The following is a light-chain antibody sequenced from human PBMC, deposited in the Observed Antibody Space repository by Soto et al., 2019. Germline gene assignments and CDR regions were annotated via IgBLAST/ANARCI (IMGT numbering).Light chain of an antibody. CDR1: YSVLSN. V-gene: IGKV3D-15*01. J-gene: IGKJ4*01. CDR2: HIS. Sequence: EIVVTQSPATLSVSPAERATLSCRASYSVLSNLTRYQHTPGQSPSLLICHISASPTGIPTRPRGSGSGTKFYLTISSLQSEDIAVCCCQQYNGWPRPVGGGTKVDSK. CDR3: QQYNGWPRP.